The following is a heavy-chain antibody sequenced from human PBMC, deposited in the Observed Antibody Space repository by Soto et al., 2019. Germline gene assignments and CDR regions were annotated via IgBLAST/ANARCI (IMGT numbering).Heavy chain of an antibody. Sequence: QVQLQESGPGLVEPSGTLSLTCGVSCGSIGPPDWWSWVRQSPGKGLEWLGDIYHSGTTNFNPSLKSRLTMSVDKSTNQFSLKLTSVTAADTAVYYCAKVGGVGSMKVFFDSWGQGILVTVTS. CDR2: IYHSGTT. CDR1: CGSIGPPDW. J-gene: IGHJ4*02. CDR3: AKVGGVGSMKVFFDS. D-gene: IGHD3-16*01. V-gene: IGHV4-4*02.